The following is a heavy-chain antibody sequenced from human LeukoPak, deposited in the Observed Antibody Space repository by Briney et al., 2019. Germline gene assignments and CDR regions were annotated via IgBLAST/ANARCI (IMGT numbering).Heavy chain of an antibody. J-gene: IGHJ3*02. Sequence: SETLSLTCTVSGGSISSGGYYWSWIRQPPGKGLEWIGYIYHSGSTYYNPSLKSRVTISVDTSKNQFSLKLSSVTAADTAVYYCAASGSYYAHDAFDIWGQGTMVTVSP. CDR3: AASGSYYAHDAFDI. CDR1: GGSISSGGYY. V-gene: IGHV4-30-2*01. CDR2: IYHSGST. D-gene: IGHD1-26*01.